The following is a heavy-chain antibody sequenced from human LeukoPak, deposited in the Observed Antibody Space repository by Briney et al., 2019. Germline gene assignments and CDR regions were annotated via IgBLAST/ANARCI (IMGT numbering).Heavy chain of an antibody. CDR3: ASGVVDTYYYMDV. CDR1: CVSISSGGYY. CDR2: IYYSGST. D-gene: IGHD3-3*01. J-gene: IGHJ6*03. Sequence: SQTLSLTCTVSCVSISSGGYYWSWIRQHPGKGLEWIGYIYYSGSTYYNPSLKSRVTISVDTSKNQFSLKLSSVTAADTAVYYCASGVVDTYYYMDVWGKGTTVTVSS. V-gene: IGHV4-31*03.